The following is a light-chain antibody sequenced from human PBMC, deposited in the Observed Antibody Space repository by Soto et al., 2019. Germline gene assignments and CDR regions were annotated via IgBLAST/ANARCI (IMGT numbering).Light chain of an antibody. V-gene: IGLV2-8*01. CDR3: SSWTGNNFVV. Sequence: QSVLTQPPSASRSPGQSVTISCTGTSSNVGAYNYVSWHQQHPGKAPKLMIYEVTKRPSGVPDRVSGSKSGSTASLTVSGLQAEDEADYYCSSWTGNNFVVFGGGTKVTVL. CDR1: SSNVGAYNY. CDR2: EVT. J-gene: IGLJ2*01.